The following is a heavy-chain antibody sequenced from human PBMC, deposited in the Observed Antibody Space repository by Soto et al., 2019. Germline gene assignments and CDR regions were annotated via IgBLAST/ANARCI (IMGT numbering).Heavy chain of an antibody. CDR1: GGSVNSGSYY. J-gene: IGHJ4*02. Sequence: SETLSLTCTVSGGSVNSGSYYWSWIRQPPGKGLEWIGYIYYSGSTNYNPSLKSRVTISVDTSKNQFSLKLTSVTAADTAVYYCARDNGYSYGYNLDHWGQGTLVTVSS. D-gene: IGHD5-18*01. CDR3: ARDNGYSYGYNLDH. V-gene: IGHV4-61*01. CDR2: IYYSGST.